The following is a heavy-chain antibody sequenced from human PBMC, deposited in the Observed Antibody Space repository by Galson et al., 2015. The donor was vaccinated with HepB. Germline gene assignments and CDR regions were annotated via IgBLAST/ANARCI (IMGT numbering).Heavy chain of an antibody. CDR3: GRHPDSYGSGQVMNALYF. Sequence: QSGAEVKKPGESLRISCKGSGYSFTNYWIGWVRQMPGKGLEWMGVIYPGDSDTRYSPSFQGQVTISADKSINTVYLWWSSLKASDTAMYYCGRHPDSYGSGQVMNALYFCGQGTMVTVSS. D-gene: IGHD3-10*01. CDR2: IYPGDSDT. V-gene: IGHV5-51*01. CDR1: GYSFTNYW. J-gene: IGHJ3*01.